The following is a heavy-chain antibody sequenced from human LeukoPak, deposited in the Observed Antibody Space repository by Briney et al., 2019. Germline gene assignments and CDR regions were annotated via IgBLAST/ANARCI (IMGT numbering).Heavy chain of an antibody. CDR2: INSDGSST. Sequence: GGSLRLSCAASGFTFSDYWMHWVRQVPGKGLVWVSHINSDGSSTSYADSVTGRFTISRDNAKNTLYLQMNSLRAEDTAVYYCARGLIVAAGTDYGGEGTLVTVSS. D-gene: IGHD6-13*01. V-gene: IGHV3-74*01. CDR1: GFTFSDYW. CDR3: ARGLIVAAGTDY. J-gene: IGHJ4*02.